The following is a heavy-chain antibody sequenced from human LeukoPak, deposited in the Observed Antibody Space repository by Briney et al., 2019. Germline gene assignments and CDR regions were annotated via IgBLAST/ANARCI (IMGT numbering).Heavy chain of an antibody. J-gene: IGHJ4*02. CDR3: ARDRLYCSSTSCLYYFDY. Sequence: SETLSLTCAVYGGSFSGYYWGWIRQPPGKGLEWIGSIYYSGSTYYNPSLKSRVTISVDTSKNQFSLKLSSVTAADTAVYYCARDRLYCSSTSCLYYFDYWGQGTLVTVSS. D-gene: IGHD2-2*01. CDR1: GGSFSGYY. CDR2: IYYSGST. V-gene: IGHV4-34*01.